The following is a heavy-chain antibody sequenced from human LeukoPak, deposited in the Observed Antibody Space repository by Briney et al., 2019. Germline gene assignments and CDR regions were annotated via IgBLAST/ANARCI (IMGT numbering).Heavy chain of an antibody. CDR3: AKEAHIVVVPAALDI. V-gene: IGHV3-30*02. CDR2: IRYDGSNK. CDR1: GFTFSSYG. Sequence: GGSLRLSCAASGFTFSSYGMHWVRQAPGKGLEWVAFIRYDGSNKYYADSVKGRFTISRDNSKNTLYLQMNSLRAEDTAVYYRAKEAHIVVVPAALDIWGQGTMVTVSS. D-gene: IGHD2-2*01. J-gene: IGHJ3*02.